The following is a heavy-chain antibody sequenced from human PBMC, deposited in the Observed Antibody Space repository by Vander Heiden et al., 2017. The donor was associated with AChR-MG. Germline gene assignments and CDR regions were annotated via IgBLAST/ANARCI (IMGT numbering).Heavy chain of an antibody. CDR3: ARQEDCSNIRCHPDV. J-gene: IGHJ6*02. Sequence: EVQLVQSGAEVTKPGESLKISCTGSGYDFTNYWMSWVRQMPGKGLEWMGRIDPSDSETKYSPSFQGHVTISVDKATSTAYLQWSRLKASDTAMYYCARQEDCSNIRCHPDVWGQGTTVTVSS. CDR2: IDPSDSET. CDR1: GYDFTNYW. D-gene: IGHD2-2*01. V-gene: IGHV5-10-1*03.